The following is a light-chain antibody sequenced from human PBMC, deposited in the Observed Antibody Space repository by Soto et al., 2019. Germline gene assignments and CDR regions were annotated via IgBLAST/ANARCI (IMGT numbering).Light chain of an antibody. Sequence: DIQMTQSPSSLSASVGDRVTITCRASQGIRNQLGWYQQKPGKAPKPLIYAASTLQSGVPSRFSGSGSGTEFTLTISSLQPEDFATYYCLQHDFYPRTFGQGTKVEI. V-gene: IGKV1-17*01. CDR2: AAS. J-gene: IGKJ1*01. CDR1: QGIRNQ. CDR3: LQHDFYPRT.